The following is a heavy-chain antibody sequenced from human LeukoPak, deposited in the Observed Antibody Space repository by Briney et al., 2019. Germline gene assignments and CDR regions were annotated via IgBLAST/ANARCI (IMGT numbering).Heavy chain of an antibody. Sequence: PSETLSLTCTVSGGSISSYYWSWIRQPPGKGLEWIGYIYYSGSTNYNPSLKSRVTISVDTSKNQFSLKLSSVTAADTAVYYFARFAYGSVDYWGQGTLVTVSS. CDR2: IYYSGST. CDR3: ARFAYGSVDY. V-gene: IGHV4-59*01. CDR1: GGSISSYY. D-gene: IGHD3-10*01. J-gene: IGHJ4*02.